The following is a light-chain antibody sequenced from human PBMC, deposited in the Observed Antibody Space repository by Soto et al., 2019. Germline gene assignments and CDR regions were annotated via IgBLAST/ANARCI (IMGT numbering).Light chain of an antibody. CDR2: KAS. V-gene: IGKV1-5*03. CDR1: QSITTW. CDR3: QQYETYYT. Sequence: DIQMTKSPSTLSASVGDRVTITCRASQSITTWLAWYQQKPGKAPNLLIYKASNLESGVPSRFSGSGSGTEFTLTISGRQRDDFSTYYCQQYETYYTFGQGTKLEIK. J-gene: IGKJ2*01.